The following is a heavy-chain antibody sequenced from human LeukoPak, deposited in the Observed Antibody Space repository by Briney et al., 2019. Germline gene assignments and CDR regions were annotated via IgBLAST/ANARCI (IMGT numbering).Heavy chain of an antibody. CDR2: IYHSGST. J-gene: IGHJ4*02. V-gene: IGHV4-4*02. Sequence: SGTLSLTCAVSGGSISSRNWWRWVRQPPGKGLEWIGEIYHSGSTNYNPSLKSRVTISVDKSKNQFSLKLSSVTAADTAVYYCARAVAAAGTGGEFDYWGQGTLVTVSS. CDR3: ARAVAAAGTGGEFDY. D-gene: IGHD6-13*01. CDR1: GGSISSRNW.